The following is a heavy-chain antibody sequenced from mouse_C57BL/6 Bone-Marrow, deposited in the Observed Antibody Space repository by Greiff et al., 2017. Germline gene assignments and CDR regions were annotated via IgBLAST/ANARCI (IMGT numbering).Heavy chain of an antibody. D-gene: IGHD1-1*01. J-gene: IGHJ2*01. CDR2: IYPRSGHT. Sequence: VQLQQSGAELARPGASVKLSCKASGYTFTSYGISWVKQRTGPGLEWIGEIYPRSGHTYYNEKFKGKATLTADKSSSSAYMDLRSLTSEDSAVYFCARLGLRLDYWGQGTTLTVSS. CDR1: GYTFTSYG. CDR3: ARLGLRLDY. V-gene: IGHV1-81*01.